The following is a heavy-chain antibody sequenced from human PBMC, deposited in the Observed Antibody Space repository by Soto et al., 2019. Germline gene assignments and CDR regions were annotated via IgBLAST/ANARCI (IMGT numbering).Heavy chain of an antibody. J-gene: IGHJ4*02. CDR3: AREDAMVRGVIDY. V-gene: IGHV3-21*01. CDR1: GFTFSSYS. D-gene: IGHD3-10*01. Sequence: EVQLVESGGGLVEPGGSLRLSCAASGFTFSSYSMNWVRQAPGKGLEWVSSISSSSSYIYYADSVKGRFTISRDNAKNSLYLQMNSLRAEDTAVYYCAREDAMVRGVIDYWGQGTLVTVSS. CDR2: ISSSSSYI.